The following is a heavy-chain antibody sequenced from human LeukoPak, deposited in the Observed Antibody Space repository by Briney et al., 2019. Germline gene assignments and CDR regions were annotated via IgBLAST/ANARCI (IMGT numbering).Heavy chain of an antibody. J-gene: IGHJ3*02. V-gene: IGHV3-7*01. CDR1: GFXFSSSW. D-gene: IGHD3-9*01. CDR2: IKEDGTEE. CDR3: ARDRGDILTGGAFDI. Sequence: GGSLRLSCAASGFXFSSSWITWVRQAPGKGLEWVAHIKEDGTEEYYVDSVKGRFTISRDNTKNSLYLQMNSLRAEDTAVYYCARDRGDILTGGAFDIWGQGTMVTVSS.